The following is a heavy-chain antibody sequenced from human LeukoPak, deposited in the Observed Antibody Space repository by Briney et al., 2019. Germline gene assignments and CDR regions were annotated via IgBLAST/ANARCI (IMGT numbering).Heavy chain of an antibody. CDR3: AKDVEGYSSGWSNAFDI. D-gene: IGHD6-19*01. CDR1: GFIFDDYA. Sequence: GGSLRLSCAASGFIFDDYAMHWVRQAPGKRLEWVSFISGDGGTTHYADSVKGRFTISRDNSKNSLYLQIYSLRTEDTALYYCAKDVEGYSSGWSNAFDIWGQGTMVTVSS. CDR2: ISGDGGTT. V-gene: IGHV3-43*02. J-gene: IGHJ3*02.